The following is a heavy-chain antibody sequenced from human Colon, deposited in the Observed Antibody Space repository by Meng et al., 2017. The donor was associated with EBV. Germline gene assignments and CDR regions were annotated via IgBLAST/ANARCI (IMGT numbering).Heavy chain of an antibody. Sequence: VQPQDSGPGPVKPSGTLSLACAVAGGSLSSRNWLSWVRQPPGKGLEWIGEIYHSGSTNYNPSLKSRVTISVDESKNQFSLRLSSVTAADTAVYHCARVGAYCGGDCYHPRWGQGTLVTVSS. V-gene: IGHV4-4*02. D-gene: IGHD2-21*02. CDR1: GGSLSSRNW. CDR3: ARVGAYCGGDCYHPR. CDR2: IYHSGST. J-gene: IGHJ4*02.